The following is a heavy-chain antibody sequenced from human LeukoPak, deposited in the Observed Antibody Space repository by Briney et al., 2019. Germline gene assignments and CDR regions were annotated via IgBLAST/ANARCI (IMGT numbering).Heavy chain of an antibody. V-gene: IGHV1-18*01. J-gene: IGHJ3*02. CDR1: GYTFTRYG. Sequence: ASVKVSCKASGYTFTRYGISWVRQAPGQGLEWMGWISAYNGNTKYAQKVQGRVTMTTDTSTTTAYMELRSLRSDDTAVYYCARHGGITIFGLAQPGGAFDIWGQGTMVTVSS. CDR2: ISAYNGNT. D-gene: IGHD3-3*01. CDR3: ARHGGITIFGLAQPGGAFDI.